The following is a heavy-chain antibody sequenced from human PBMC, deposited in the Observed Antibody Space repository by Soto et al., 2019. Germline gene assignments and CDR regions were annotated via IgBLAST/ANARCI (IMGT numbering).Heavy chain of an antibody. CDR2: ISASGGST. V-gene: IGHV3-23*01. J-gene: IGHJ5*02. Sequence: GGSLRLSCAASGFSFSSYAMNWVRQAPGKGLEWVSTISASGGSTFYAESVKGRFIISRDNSQNTLYLQMNSLSVEDTAIYHCAKGWGLPDLWGQGSLVTVSS. CDR1: GFSFSSYA. D-gene: IGHD7-27*01. CDR3: AKGWGLPDL.